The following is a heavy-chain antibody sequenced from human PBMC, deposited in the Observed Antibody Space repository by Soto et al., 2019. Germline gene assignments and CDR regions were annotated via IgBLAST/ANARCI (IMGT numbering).Heavy chain of an antibody. J-gene: IGHJ3*02. CDR1: GFSLNTCGVG. CDR2: IYWTDDK. V-gene: IGHV2-5*01. CDR3: AHKLPVTTSAFDI. D-gene: IGHD4-17*01. Sequence: QITLKESGPTLVKPTQPLTLTCTFSGFSLNTCGVGVGWVRQPPGRALEWLAVIYWTDDKRYSPSLKSRLSITKDTSKNQVVLTMTNMDPMDTAIFFCAHKLPVTTSAFDIWGQGTMVTVSS.